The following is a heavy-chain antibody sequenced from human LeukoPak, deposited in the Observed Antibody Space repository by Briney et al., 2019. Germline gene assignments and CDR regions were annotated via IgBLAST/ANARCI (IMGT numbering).Heavy chain of an antibody. D-gene: IGHD5-18*01. V-gene: IGHV3-30-3*01. Sequence: PGGSLRLSCAASGFTFSSYAMHWVRQAPGKGLEWVAVISYDGSNKYYADSVKGRFTISRDNSKNTLYLQMNSLRVEDTAVYYCARWLSDKIDSNGYLDYWGQGTLVTVSS. CDR2: ISYDGSNK. CDR3: ARWLSDKIDSNGYLDY. J-gene: IGHJ4*02. CDR1: GFTFSSYA.